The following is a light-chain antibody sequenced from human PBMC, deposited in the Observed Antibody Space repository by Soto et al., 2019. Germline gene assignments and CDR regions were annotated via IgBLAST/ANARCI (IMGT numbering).Light chain of an antibody. CDR2: DAS. J-gene: IGKJ5*01. Sequence: DIQMTQSPSSLSASVGDRVTITCQASQDISNYLNWYQQKPGKAPKLLIYDASNLETGVPSRFSGSGSGTDFSFTISSPQPEAIATYYCQQYDNLPITFGQGTRLEIK. V-gene: IGKV1-33*01. CDR3: QQYDNLPIT. CDR1: QDISNY.